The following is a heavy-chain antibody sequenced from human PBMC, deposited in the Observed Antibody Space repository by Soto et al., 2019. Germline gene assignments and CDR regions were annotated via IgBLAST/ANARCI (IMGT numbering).Heavy chain of an antibody. V-gene: IGHV4-31*03. Sequence: PSETLSLTCNVSGDSIGSGGSYWSWIRERPGKGLEWIGYIYYTGSSYYNPSLKSRLTLSLDTSNNQFSLQLRSVTAADTAVYNWARERHRGQSTGRLDFWGWETTVTVSS. CDR1: GDSIGSGGSY. J-gene: IGHJ4*02. CDR3: ARERHRGQSTGRLDF. CDR2: IYYTGSS. D-gene: IGHD3-3*01.